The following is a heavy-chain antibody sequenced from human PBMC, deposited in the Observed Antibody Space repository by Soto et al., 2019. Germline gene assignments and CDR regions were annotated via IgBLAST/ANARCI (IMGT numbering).Heavy chain of an antibody. J-gene: IGHJ3*02. CDR2: ISGSGSST. CDR1: GFTFSNYA. Sequence: EVQLLESGGGLVQPGGSLRLSCAASGFTFSNYALSWVRQAAGKGLEGVSAISGSGSSTYYADSVKGRFTISRDNSKNTLYLQMNSLRAEDTAVYYCAINYYYGSGSYFGAFDIWGQGTMVTVSS. V-gene: IGHV3-23*01. CDR3: AINYYYGSGSYFGAFDI. D-gene: IGHD3-10*01.